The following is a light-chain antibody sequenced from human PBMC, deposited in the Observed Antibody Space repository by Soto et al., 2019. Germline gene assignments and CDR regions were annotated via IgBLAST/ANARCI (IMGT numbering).Light chain of an antibody. Sequence: QSVLTQPASVSGSPGQSITISCTGSNNDIGTYNYVSWYQQFPGKAPKLMIYAVSHRPSGVSTRFSGSKSGNTASLTISGLQSEDAAYYYCTSYTGSNTRIFGGGTQLTVL. CDR3: TSYTGSNTRI. V-gene: IGLV2-14*03. CDR1: NNDIGTYNY. CDR2: AVS. J-gene: IGLJ2*01.